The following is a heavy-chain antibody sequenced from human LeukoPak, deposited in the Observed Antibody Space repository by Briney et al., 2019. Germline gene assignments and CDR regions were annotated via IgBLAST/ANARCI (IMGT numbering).Heavy chain of an antibody. V-gene: IGHV3-21*01. Sequence: TFSSYSSSYIYYADSVKGRFTISRDNAKNSLYLQMNSLRAEDTAVYYCARVGYSYGYFYFWGQGTLVTVSS. J-gene: IGHJ4*02. CDR3: ARVGYSYGYFYF. CDR2: SSYSSSYI. D-gene: IGHD5-18*01.